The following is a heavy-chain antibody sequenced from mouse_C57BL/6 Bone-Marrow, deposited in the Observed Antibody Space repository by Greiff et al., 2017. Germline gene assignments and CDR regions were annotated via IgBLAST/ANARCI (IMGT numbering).Heavy chain of an antibody. CDR2: IDPENGDT. CDR1: GFNFNDYY. J-gene: IGHJ4*01. CDR3: YFQLGY. Sequence: VQLKQSGAELVRPGASVKLSCTASGFNFNDYYMHWVKQRPEQGLEWIGWIDPENGDTDESSKFQSKATITADTSSNTAYLQLSSLKSEDTAVSCCYFQLGYWGPGTTVTVSS. V-gene: IGHV14-4*01.